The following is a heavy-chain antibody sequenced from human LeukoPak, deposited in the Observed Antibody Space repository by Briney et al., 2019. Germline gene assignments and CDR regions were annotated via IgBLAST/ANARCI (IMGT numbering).Heavy chain of an antibody. J-gene: IGHJ4*02. V-gene: IGHV3-21*01. Sequence: GGSLRLSCAASGFTFSSYSMNWVRQAPGKGLEWVSSIISSSSYIYYADSVKGRFTISRDNAKNPLYLQMNSLRAEDTAVYYCASTPPVGSVVVAATGYWGQGTLVTVSS. D-gene: IGHD2-15*01. CDR1: GFTFSSYS. CDR2: IISSSSYI. CDR3: ASTPPVGSVVVAATGY.